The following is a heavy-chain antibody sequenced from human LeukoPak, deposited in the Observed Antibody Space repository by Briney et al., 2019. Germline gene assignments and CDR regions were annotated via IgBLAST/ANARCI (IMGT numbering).Heavy chain of an antibody. Sequence: ASVKVSREASGYTFTDYYIHWVRQAPGQGLEWMGWINSNSGDTNYAQKFEGRVTMTRDTSINTTYMELARLTSDDTAMYYCARAIVVVPTRAWGQGTLVAVFS. CDR2: INSNSGDT. D-gene: IGHD2-2*01. CDR1: GYTFTDYY. J-gene: IGHJ5*02. V-gene: IGHV1-2*02. CDR3: ARAIVVVPTRA.